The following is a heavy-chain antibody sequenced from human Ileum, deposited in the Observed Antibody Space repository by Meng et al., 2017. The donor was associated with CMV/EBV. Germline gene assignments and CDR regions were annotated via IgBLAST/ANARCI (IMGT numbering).Heavy chain of an antibody. CDR2: IYYSGSP. D-gene: IGHD2-15*01. CDR1: GGSSTSGNYY. J-gene: IGHJ4*02. V-gene: IGHV4-30-4*08. CDR3: VRQVVAASFDY. Sequence: GQWPESGPGLVKPSQPLSLTCTVSGGSSTSGNYYWSWTRQPPGRGLEWIGYIYYSGSPYYNPSLKSRVTISLDTSKNQFSLNLRSVTATDSAVYYCVRQVVAASFDYWGQGALVTVSS.